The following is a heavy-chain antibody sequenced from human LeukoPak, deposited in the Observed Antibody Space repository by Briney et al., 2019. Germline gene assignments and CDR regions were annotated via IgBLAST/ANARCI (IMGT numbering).Heavy chain of an antibody. Sequence: GGSLRLSCAASGFTFSDSYMTRVRQAPGKGVEWVAYISGSGHDINYSDSVKGRFTISRDNAKNSLYLQMNSLRAEDTAVYYCARGPSGYHNTGGQGTLVTVSS. D-gene: IGHD5-12*01. CDR1: GFTFSDSY. CDR2: ISGSGHDI. CDR3: ARGPSGYHNT. J-gene: IGHJ4*02. V-gene: IGHV3-11*04.